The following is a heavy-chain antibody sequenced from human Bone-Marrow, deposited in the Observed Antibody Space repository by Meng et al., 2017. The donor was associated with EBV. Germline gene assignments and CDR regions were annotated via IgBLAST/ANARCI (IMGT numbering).Heavy chain of an antibody. D-gene: IGHD3-10*01. Sequence: QLVQSGDEGKTPGASVKVPCKPAGGTFSSDAISWVRQAPGQGLEWMGGLIPMLGAPNYAQKFQDRVTIIADKSTSIHYMELSSLRSDDTAVYYCASESGRGYTPDYWGRGTLVTVSS. CDR3: ASESGRGYTPDY. J-gene: IGHJ4*02. CDR2: LIPMLGAP. V-gene: IGHV1-69*06. CDR1: GGTFSSDA.